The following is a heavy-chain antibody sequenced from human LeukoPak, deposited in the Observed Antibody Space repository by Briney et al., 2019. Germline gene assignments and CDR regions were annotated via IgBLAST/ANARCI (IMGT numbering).Heavy chain of an antibody. CDR3: ATPRVPYYYYYAIDV. D-gene: IGHD4/OR15-4a*01. J-gene: IGHJ6*02. Sequence: GVSLKISCKGSGYSFTSCWIGWVRQMPGKRLEWMGIIYPGDSDTRYSPSFQGQVTISADKSISTAYLQWSSLKASDTAMYYCATPRVPYYYYYAIDVWGQGTTVTVSS. CDR1: GYSFTSCW. V-gene: IGHV5-51*01. CDR2: IYPGDSDT.